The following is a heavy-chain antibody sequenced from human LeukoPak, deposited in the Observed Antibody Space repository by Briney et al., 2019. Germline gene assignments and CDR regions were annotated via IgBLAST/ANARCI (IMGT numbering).Heavy chain of an antibody. V-gene: IGHV3-49*04. CDR3: SSYCTSTSCYDY. D-gene: IGHD2-2*01. CDR1: GFTFGDYA. J-gene: IGHJ4*02. Sequence: GGSLRLSCTASGFTFGDYAMSWVRQAPEKGLEWVGFIRSKVYGGTTEYAASVKGRFTISRDDSKSIAYLQMNSLKTEDTAVYYCSSYCTSTSCYDYWGQGTLVTVSS. CDR2: IRSKVYGGTT.